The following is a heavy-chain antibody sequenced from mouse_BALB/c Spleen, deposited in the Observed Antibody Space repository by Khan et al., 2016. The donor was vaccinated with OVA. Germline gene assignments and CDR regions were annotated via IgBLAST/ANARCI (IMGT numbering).Heavy chain of an antibody. CDR2: INPSNVYT. J-gene: IGHJ4*01. V-gene: IGHV1-4*01. CDR3: TRDVQYLDSRATLDY. CDR1: GYPFTSYS. Sequence: VQLQESGAALARPGASVKMSCKASGYPFTSYSMHWIKQRPGQGLEWIGHINPSNVYTNNNQKFRDDATLTADKSSTTAYMKLSSLTPEDSAVYCLTRDVQYLDSRATLDYWGQGTSVTVSS. D-gene: IGHD1-1*01.